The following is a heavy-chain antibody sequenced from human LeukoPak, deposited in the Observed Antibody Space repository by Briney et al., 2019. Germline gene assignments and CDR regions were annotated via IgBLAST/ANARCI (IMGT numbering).Heavy chain of an antibody. CDR2: IYHSGST. D-gene: IGHD6-13*01. CDR1: GASISSINW. Sequence: SETLSLTCAVSGASISSINWWWSWVRQPPGKGLEWIGEIYHSGSTNYNPSLKSRVTMSVDKSKNQFSLKLSSVTAADTAVYYCASAEPRGIVWYPYWGQGTLVTVSS. CDR3: ASAEPRGIVWYPY. J-gene: IGHJ4*02. V-gene: IGHV4-4*02.